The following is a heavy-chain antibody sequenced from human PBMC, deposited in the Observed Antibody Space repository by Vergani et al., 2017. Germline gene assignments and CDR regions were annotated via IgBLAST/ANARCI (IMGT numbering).Heavy chain of an antibody. CDR1: GFSFGDYA. D-gene: IGHD1-26*01. Sequence: VQLVESGGGLVPPGRSLRLSCAASGFSFGDYAMTWVRQAPGKGLEWVAMISYDGDRRDYGDFAKGRFTISRDSSKTVYLQMNSLRAEDTAVYYCAREGGRGSYPRMGWFDPWGQGTLVTVSS. J-gene: IGHJ5*02. CDR3: AREGGRGSYPRMGWFDP. V-gene: IGHV3-30*04. CDR2: ISYDGDRR.